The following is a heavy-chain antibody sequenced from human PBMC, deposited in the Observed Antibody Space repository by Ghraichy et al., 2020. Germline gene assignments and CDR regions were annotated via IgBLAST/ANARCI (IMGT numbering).Heavy chain of an antibody. Sequence: GGSLRLSCEASGFNFETYAMSWVRQSPEKGLEWVSSINAKGDKTHYADSVRGRFTTSRDNSNKTIFLQMITMRPEDTAIYYCAKWWDLLPGEMDYWGPGTLVTVSS. D-gene: IGHD2-15*01. CDR2: INAKGDKT. CDR1: GFNFETYA. J-gene: IGHJ4*02. V-gene: IGHV3-23*01. CDR3: AKWWDLLPGEMDY.